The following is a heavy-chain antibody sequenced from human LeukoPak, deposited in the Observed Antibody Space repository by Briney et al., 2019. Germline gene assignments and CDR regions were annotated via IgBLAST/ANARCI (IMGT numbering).Heavy chain of an antibody. CDR1: GGSFSGYY. CDR2: INHSGST. D-gene: IGHD5-24*01. V-gene: IGHV4-34*01. J-gene: IGHJ4*02. CDR3: ASRLDGYYSRPFDY. Sequence: SETLSLTCAVYGGSFSGYYWSWIRQPPGKGLEWIGEINHSGSTNYNPSLKSRVTISVDTSKNQFPLKLSSVTAADTAVYYCASRLDGYYSRPFDYWGQGTLVTVSS.